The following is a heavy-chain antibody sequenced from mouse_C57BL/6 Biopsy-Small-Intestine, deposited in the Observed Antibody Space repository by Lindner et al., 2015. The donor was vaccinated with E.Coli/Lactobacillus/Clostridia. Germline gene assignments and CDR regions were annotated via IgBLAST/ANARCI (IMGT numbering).Heavy chain of an antibody. V-gene: IGHV1-80*01. CDR3: ARVSDGGFAY. J-gene: IGHJ3*01. D-gene: IGHD1-1*02. Sequence: VQLQESGAELGKPGASVKLPCKASGYAFSSYWMNWVKQRPGKGLEWIGQIYPGDGDTNYNGKFKGKATLTADKSSSTAYMQLSSLTSEDSAVYFCARVSDGGFAYWGQGTLVTVSA. CDR2: IYPGDGDT. CDR1: GYAFSSYW.